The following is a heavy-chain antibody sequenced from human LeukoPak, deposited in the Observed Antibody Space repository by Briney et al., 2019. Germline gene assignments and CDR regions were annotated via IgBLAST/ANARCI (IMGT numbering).Heavy chain of an antibody. CDR2: ITPIFGTA. D-gene: IGHD6-13*01. J-gene: IGHJ5*02. V-gene: IGHV1-69*13. CDR1: GGTFSSYA. Sequence: GASVKVSCKASGGTFSSYAISWVRQAPGQGLEWMGGITPIFGTANYAQKFQGRVTITADESTSTAYMELSSLRSEDTAVYYCARELSDSSSWGPNWFDPWGQGTLVTVSS. CDR3: ARELSDSSSWGPNWFDP.